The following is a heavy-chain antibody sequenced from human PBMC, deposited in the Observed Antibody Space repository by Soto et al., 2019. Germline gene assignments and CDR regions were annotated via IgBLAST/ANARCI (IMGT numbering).Heavy chain of an antibody. CDR1: GGAFNNYA. V-gene: IGHV1-69*18. CDR2: IVPVFPSV. CDR3: AREMPSTAAAYFYYGLNV. D-gene: IGHD6-13*01. Sequence: QVQLVQSGAEVKRPGSSVKVSCKASGGAFNNYAIYWVRQAPGHGLEWLGTIVPVFPSVYYAPRFQGRLTITADGSTDTVYMMLTSLKSEDTAVYYCAREMPSTAAAYFYYGLNVCCQGTSVTVSS. J-gene: IGHJ6*02.